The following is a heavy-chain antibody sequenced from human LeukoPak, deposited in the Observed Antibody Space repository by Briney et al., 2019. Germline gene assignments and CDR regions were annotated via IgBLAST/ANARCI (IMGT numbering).Heavy chain of an antibody. V-gene: IGHV3-48*03. J-gene: IGHJ6*03. CDR1: GFTFSSYE. Sequence: GGSLRLSCAGSGFTFSSYEMNWVRQTPGKGLEWLSHISVSGIIHYAESVKGRFSISRDNGRNSVSLQMNRLRVGDTGVYFCATAPRGASDYTDVWGRGTTVSVSS. D-gene: IGHD1-26*01. CDR3: ATAPRGASDYTDV. CDR2: ISVSGII.